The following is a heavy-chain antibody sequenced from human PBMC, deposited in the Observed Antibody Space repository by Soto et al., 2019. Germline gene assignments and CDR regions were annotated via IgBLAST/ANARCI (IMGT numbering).Heavy chain of an antibody. D-gene: IGHD3-22*01. CDR1: GYTFTDYY. CDR2: INPKNGAT. CDR3: ARVYYDSSGYLDY. J-gene: IGHJ4*02. Sequence: ASVKVSCKASGYTFTDYYLHWVRQAPGQGLELMGWINPKNGATIYAQKFQGRVTMTRDTSISTAYMELSRLRSDDTAVYSCARVYYDSSGYLDYWDQGTLVTVSS. V-gene: IGHV1-2*02.